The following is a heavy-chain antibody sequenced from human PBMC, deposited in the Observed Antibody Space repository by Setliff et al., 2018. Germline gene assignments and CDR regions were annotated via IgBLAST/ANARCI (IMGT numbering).Heavy chain of an antibody. D-gene: IGHD3-3*01. Sequence: PSETLSLTCAVSGGSISSSNWWSWVRQPPGKGLEWVSVIYSGGSTYYTDSVKGRFTISRDNSKNTLFLQMTSLRPEDTAVYYCARGLPFLDWFLAYFDYWGQGTLVTVSS. V-gene: IGHV3-66*02. J-gene: IGHJ4*02. CDR3: ARGLPFLDWFLAYFDY. CDR1: GGSISSSNW. CDR2: IYSGGST.